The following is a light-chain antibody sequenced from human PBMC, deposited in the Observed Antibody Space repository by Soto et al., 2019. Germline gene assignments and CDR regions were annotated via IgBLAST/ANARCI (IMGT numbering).Light chain of an antibody. J-gene: IGKJ1*01. CDR3: QQYFTYWT. CDR1: QSINTW. CDR2: KAS. V-gene: IGKV1-5*03. Sequence: DIQMTQSPSTLSASAGDRVTITCRASQSINTWLASYQQKPGKAPKLLIYKASSLESGVPSRFSGSGFGTEFTLTISSLQPDDFATYYCQQYFTYWTFGQGTKVEIK.